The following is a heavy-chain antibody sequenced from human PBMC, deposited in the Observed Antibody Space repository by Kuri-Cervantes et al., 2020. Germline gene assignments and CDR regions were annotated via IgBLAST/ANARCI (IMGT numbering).Heavy chain of an antibody. V-gene: IGHV1-18*01. CDR3: ANSGYDFNYYYMDV. CDR2: ISAYNGNT. D-gene: IGHD5-12*01. J-gene: IGHJ6*03. CDR1: GYTFTSYG. Sequence: ASVKVSCKASGYTFTSYGISWVRQAPGQGLEWMGWISAYNGNTNYAQKFQGRVTMTRDTFTSTVYMELSSLRSEDTAVYYCANSGYDFNYYYMDVWGKGTTVTVSS.